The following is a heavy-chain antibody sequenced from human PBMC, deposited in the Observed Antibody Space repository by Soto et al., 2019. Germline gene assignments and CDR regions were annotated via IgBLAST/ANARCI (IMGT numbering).Heavy chain of an antibody. CDR3: ARGVATVVTSYFDY. CDR2: IYYSGST. Sequence: PSETLSLTCTVSGGSISSYYWSWIRQPPGKGLEWIGYIYYSGSTNYNPSLKSRVTISVDTSKNQFSLKLSSVTAADTAVYYCARGVATVVTSYFDYWGQGTLVTVS. V-gene: IGHV4-59*01. CDR1: GGSISSYY. D-gene: IGHD5-12*01. J-gene: IGHJ4*02.